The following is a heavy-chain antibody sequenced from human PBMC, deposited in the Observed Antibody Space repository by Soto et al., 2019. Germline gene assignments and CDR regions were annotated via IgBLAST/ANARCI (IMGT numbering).Heavy chain of an antibody. Sequence: QVQLQDSGPGLVKPSETLSLPCAVSGYSIRRGYYWGWFRQPPGKGLEWIGSIYHRGGTYYNPSLKSRVTISVDTSKNQFSLKLSSVTAADTAVYYCARGQITIFGVHNEGSFDYWGQGTLVTVSS. D-gene: IGHD3-3*01. CDR1: GYSIRRGYY. V-gene: IGHV4-38-2*01. J-gene: IGHJ4*02. CDR3: ARGQITIFGVHNEGSFDY. CDR2: IYHRGGT.